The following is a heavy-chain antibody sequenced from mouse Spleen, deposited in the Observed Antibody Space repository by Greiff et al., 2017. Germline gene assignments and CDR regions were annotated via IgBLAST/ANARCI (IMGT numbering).Heavy chain of an antibody. Sequence: EVQVVESGGGLVKPGGSLKLSCAASGFTFSSYAMSWVRQTPEKRLEWVATISSGGSYTYYPDSVKGRFTISRDNAKNTLYLQMSSLRSEDTAMYYCARRPNYYGSSYGFYFDYWGQGTTLTVSS. CDR1: GFTFSSYA. CDR3: ARRPNYYGSSYGFYFDY. J-gene: IGHJ2*01. V-gene: IGHV5-9-3*01. CDR2: ISSGGSYT. D-gene: IGHD1-1*01.